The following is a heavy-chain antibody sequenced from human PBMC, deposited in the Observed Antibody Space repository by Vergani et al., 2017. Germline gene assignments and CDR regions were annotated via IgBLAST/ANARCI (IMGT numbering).Heavy chain of an antibody. V-gene: IGHV4-30-2*01. D-gene: IGHD5-18*01. J-gene: IGHJ4*02. CDR3: ARGAPAAIDY. Sequence: QLQLQESGPGLVKPSETLSLTCTVSGGSISSGGYSWSWIRQPPGKGLEWIGYIYHSGSTYYNPSLKSRVTISVDRSKNQFSLKLSSVTAADTAVYYCARGAPAAIDYWGQGTLGTVSS. CDR1: GGSISSGGYS. CDR2: IYHSGST.